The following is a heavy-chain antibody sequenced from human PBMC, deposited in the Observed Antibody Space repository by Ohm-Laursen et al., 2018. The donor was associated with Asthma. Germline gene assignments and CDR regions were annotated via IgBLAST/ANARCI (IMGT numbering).Heavy chain of an antibody. Sequence: SLRLSCAASGFTFRSYAMSWVRQAPGKGLEWVSGISSGGGSTYYADSVKGRFTISRDKSKNTLHLQMSSLRAEDSAVYYCAKEKFDSGVHYFDYWGQGTLVTVSS. CDR2: ISSGGGST. V-gene: IGHV3-23*01. J-gene: IGHJ4*02. D-gene: IGHD3-22*01. CDR1: GFTFRSYA. CDR3: AKEKFDSGVHYFDY.